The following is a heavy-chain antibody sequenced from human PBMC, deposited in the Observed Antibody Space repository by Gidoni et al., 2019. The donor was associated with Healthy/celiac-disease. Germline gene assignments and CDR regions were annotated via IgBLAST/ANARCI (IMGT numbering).Heavy chain of an antibody. Sequence: EVQLLESGGGLVQPGGSLRLSCAASGFTFTSSALTWVRQAPGKGLEWVSAISGSGGSTYYADSVKGRFTISRDNSKNTLYLQMNSLRAEDTAVYYCAKALFTMVRGGRNDYYGMDVWGQGTTVTVSS. CDR2: ISGSGGST. CDR3: AKALFTMVRGGRNDYYGMDV. CDR1: GFTFTSSA. D-gene: IGHD3-10*01. V-gene: IGHV3-23*01. J-gene: IGHJ6*02.